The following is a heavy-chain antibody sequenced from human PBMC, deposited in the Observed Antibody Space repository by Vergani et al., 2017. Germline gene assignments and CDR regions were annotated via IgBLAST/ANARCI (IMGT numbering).Heavy chain of an antibody. D-gene: IGHD1-26*01. CDR3: SLLGATNHSHFDY. CDR1: GGTFSSYA. Sequence: QVQLVQSGAEVKKPGSSVKVSCKASGGTFSSYAISWVRQAPGQGLEWMGGIIPIFGTANYAQKFQGRVTITADESTSTDYMELSSLRSEDTAGYYCSLLGATNHSHFDYWGQGTLVTVSS. V-gene: IGHV1-69*01. J-gene: IGHJ4*02. CDR2: IIPIFGTA.